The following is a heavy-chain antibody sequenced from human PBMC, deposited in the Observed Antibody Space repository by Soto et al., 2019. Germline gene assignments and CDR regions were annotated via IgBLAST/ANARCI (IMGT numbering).Heavy chain of an antibody. CDR2: IYPGDSDT. CDR1: GYSFTSYW. CDR3: ARPKTTGGIVVVVAATHDAFDI. Sequence: EVQLVQSGAEVKKPGESLKISCKGSGYSFTSYWIGWVRQMPGKGLEWMGIIYPGDSDTRYSPSFQGQVTISADKSISTAYLQWSSLKASDTAMYYCARPKTTGGIVVVVAATHDAFDIWGQGTMVTVSS. J-gene: IGHJ3*02. V-gene: IGHV5-51*01. D-gene: IGHD2-15*01.